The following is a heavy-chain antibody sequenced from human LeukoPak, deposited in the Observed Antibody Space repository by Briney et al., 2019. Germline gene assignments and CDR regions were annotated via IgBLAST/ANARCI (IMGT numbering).Heavy chain of an antibody. CDR1: GFTFSNYW. D-gene: IGHD3-22*01. CDR3: ARDGWGYLLDY. V-gene: IGHV3-7*01. J-gene: IGHJ4*02. CDR2: IKPDGSGE. Sequence: AGGSLRLSCVASGFTFSNYWMTWVRQATEKGLEWVAHIKPDGSGENYVDSVRGRFTISRDNAKNSLYLQMNSLRAEDTAVYYCARDGWGYLLDYWGQGILVTVSS.